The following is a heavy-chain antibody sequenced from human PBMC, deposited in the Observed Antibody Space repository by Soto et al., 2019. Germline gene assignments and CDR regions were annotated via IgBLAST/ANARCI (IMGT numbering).Heavy chain of an antibody. CDR3: ARAEFLFDY. D-gene: IGHD2-21*01. J-gene: IGHJ4*02. CDR2: ISYDGSNK. CDR1: GFTFSSHA. V-gene: IGHV3-30-3*01. Sequence: SGGSLRLSCEAAGFTFSSHAMHWVRQAPGKGLEWVAVISYDGSNKYYADSVKGRFIISRDNSKNTLYLQMDSLRVDDTAVYYCARAEFLFDYWGQGTLVTVSS.